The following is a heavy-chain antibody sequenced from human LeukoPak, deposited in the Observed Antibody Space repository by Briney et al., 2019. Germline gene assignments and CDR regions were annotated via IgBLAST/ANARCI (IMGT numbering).Heavy chain of an antibody. V-gene: IGHV1-2*02. Sequence: ASVKVSCKASGYTITGYYTHWGRRAPGQGLEWMGGSIPTSGGTNYAQKFQGRVTMTRDTSISTAYIEPSSLRSDDTAVYYCARDRQLYCGGDCYALVFDPWGQGTLVTVSS. J-gene: IGHJ5*02. D-gene: IGHD2-21*02. CDR1: GYTITGYY. CDR3: ARDRQLYCGGDCYALVFDP. CDR2: SIPTSGGT.